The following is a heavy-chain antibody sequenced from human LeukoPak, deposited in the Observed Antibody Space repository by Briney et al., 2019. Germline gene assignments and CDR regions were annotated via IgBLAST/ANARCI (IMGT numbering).Heavy chain of an antibody. D-gene: IGHD2-15*01. Sequence: SQTLSLTCAVSGGSISSGGYSWSWIRRPPGKGLEWIGYIYHSGSTYYNPSLKSRVTISVDRSKNQFSLKLSSVTAADTAVYYCARVDCSGGSCFRRDYYGMDVWGQGTTVTVSS. CDR2: IYHSGST. V-gene: IGHV4-30-2*01. CDR3: ARVDCSGGSCFRRDYYGMDV. J-gene: IGHJ6*02. CDR1: GGSISSGGYS.